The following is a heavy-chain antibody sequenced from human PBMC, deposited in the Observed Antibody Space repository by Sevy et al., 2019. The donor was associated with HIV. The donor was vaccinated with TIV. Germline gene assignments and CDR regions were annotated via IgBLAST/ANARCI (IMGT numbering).Heavy chain of an antibody. D-gene: IGHD2-15*01. J-gene: IGHJ4*02. CDR2: IRCDGSDK. CDR3: AKDLAGPVRMYFDY. Sequence: GGSLRLSCAASGFTFSNYGMHWVRQVPGKGLEWVTFIRCDGSDKYYAASVKGRFTISRDDSKNTLYLQMDSLRAEDTSLYYGAKDLAGPVRMYFDYWGQGTLVTVSS. V-gene: IGHV3-30*02. CDR1: GFTFSNYG.